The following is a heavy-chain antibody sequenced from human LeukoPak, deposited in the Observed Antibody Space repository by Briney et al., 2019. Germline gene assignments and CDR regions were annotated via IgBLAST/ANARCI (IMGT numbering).Heavy chain of an antibody. D-gene: IGHD1-1*01. CDR1: GGSISSYY. CDR2: IYTSGST. V-gene: IGHV4-4*07. Sequence: SETLSLTCTVSGGSISSYYWSWIRQPAGKGLEWIGRIYTSGSTNYNPSLKSRVTMSVDTSKNQFSLKLSSVTAADTAVYYCAGGRYNWKELGYGYWGQGTRVTVSS. CDR3: AGGRYNWKELGYGY. J-gene: IGHJ4*02.